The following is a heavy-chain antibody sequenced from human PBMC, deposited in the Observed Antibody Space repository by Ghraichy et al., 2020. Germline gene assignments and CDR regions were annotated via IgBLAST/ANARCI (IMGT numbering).Heavy chain of an antibody. CDR1: GGSISGYY. Sequence: TLSLTCAVSGGSISGYYWNWIRQPPGKGLEWIGFISDSGSAYYKSSLKSRVTISLDTSSKSFSLRMKSVTPADTAVYYCARGHTYSGSRDSWGQGTLVTVSS. D-gene: IGHD5-12*01. CDR2: ISDSGSA. CDR3: ARGHTYSGSRDS. J-gene: IGHJ5*01. V-gene: IGHV4-59*01.